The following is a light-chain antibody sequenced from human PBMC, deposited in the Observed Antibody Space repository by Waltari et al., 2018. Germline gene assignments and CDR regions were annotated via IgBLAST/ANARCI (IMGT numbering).Light chain of an antibody. V-gene: IGKV3-20*01. CDR2: GTF. CDR3: QQYDSTPLT. CDR1: QPIKTTY. Sequence: EIVLTQSPGTLSLSPGEGATLSCRTSQPIKTTYLAWYQHKPGQAPTLLIHGTFSRATGIPDRFTGSGSATDFSLTISSLESEDFATYYCQQYDSTPLTIGGGTKVEIK. J-gene: IGKJ4*01.